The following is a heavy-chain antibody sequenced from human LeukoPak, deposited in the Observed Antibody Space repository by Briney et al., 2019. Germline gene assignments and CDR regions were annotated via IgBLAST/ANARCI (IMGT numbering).Heavy chain of an antibody. V-gene: IGHV3-30*02. CDR3: AKDPASYYYDSSGYYYGG. Sequence: PGGSLRLSCAASGFTFSSYGMHWVRQAPGKGLEWVAFIRYEGSNKYYADSVKGRFTISRDNSKNTLYLQMNSLRAEDTAVYYCAKDPASYYYDSSGYYYGGWGQGTLVTVSS. D-gene: IGHD3-22*01. CDR1: GFTFSSYG. J-gene: IGHJ4*02. CDR2: IRYEGSNK.